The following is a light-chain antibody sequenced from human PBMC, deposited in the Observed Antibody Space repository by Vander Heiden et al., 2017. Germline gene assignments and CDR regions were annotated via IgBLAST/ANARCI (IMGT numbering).Light chain of an antibody. CDR1: QSVSSY. J-gene: IGKJ2*01. CDR3: QQRTNGLGEYT. V-gene: IGKV3-11*01. Sequence: EIVLTHSPATLSLSPGERATLSCRASQSVSSYLAWYQQKPGQAPRLLIYDASNRATGIRARFSGSGDGTEVTLTISSLEPEDFEVYYCQQRTNGLGEYTFGQGTKLEIK. CDR2: DAS.